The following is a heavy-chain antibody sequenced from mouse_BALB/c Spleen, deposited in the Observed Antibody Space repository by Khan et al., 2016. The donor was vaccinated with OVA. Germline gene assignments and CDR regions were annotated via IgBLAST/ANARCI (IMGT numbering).Heavy chain of an antibody. CDR3: ARGNYYGYYFDY. CDR1: GYSITSGYA. D-gene: IGHD1-1*01. J-gene: IGHJ2*01. CDR2: ISYSGGT. V-gene: IGHV3-2*02. Sequence: EVQLVESGPGLVKPSQSLSLTCTVTGYSITSGYAWNWLRQFPGNKLEWMGYISYSGGTSYNPSLNSRISITRDTSKNQFFLQLNSVTTEDTATYYCARGNYYGYYFDYWGQGTTLTVSS.